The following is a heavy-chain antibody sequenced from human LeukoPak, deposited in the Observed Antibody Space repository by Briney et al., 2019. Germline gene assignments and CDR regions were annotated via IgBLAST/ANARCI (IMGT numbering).Heavy chain of an antibody. J-gene: IGHJ3*02. D-gene: IGHD6-13*01. Sequence: GESLKISCKGSGYSFTSYWIVWVRQMPGKGLEWMGIIYPGDSDTRYSPSFQGQVTISADKSINTAYLQWSSLKASDTAMYYCARQLYSSSWADAFDIWGQGTMVTVSS. CDR1: GYSFTSYW. CDR3: ARQLYSSSWADAFDI. CDR2: IYPGDSDT. V-gene: IGHV5-51*01.